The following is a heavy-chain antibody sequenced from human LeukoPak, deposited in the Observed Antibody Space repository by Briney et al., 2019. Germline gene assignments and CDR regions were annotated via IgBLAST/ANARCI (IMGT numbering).Heavy chain of an antibody. CDR3: ARHVGYSYGCDY. V-gene: IGHV5-51*01. CDR1: GYSFTSYW. D-gene: IGHD5-18*01. J-gene: IGHJ4*02. CDR2: IYHGHSAT. Sequence: GGSLKIPWKGPGYSFTSYWLGLVRQIPGKGLEWMGIIYHGHSATRYSPTFQGQVTISADKSISTAYLQWSSLKASDTAMYYWARHVGYSYGCDYWGQRTLVTVSS.